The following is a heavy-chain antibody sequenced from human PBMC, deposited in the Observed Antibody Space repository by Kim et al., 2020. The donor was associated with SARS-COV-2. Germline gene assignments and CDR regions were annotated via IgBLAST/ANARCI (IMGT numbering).Heavy chain of an antibody. CDR1: GGSISSSSYY. CDR2: IYYSGST. J-gene: IGHJ1*01. V-gene: IGHV4-39*01. Sequence: SETLSLTCTVSGGSISSSSYYWGWIRQPPGKGLEWIGSIYYSGSTYYNPSLKSRVTISVDTSKNQFSLKLSSVTAADTAVYYCARRIYYDSSGYYQGGYFQHWGQGTLVTVSS. CDR3: ARRIYYDSSGYYQGGYFQH. D-gene: IGHD3-22*01.